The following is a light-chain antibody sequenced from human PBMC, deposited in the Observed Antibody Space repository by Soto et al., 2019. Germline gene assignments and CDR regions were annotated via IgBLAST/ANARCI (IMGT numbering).Light chain of an antibody. Sequence: QSALTQPASVSGSLGHSITISCTGTNSDVGAYNSVSWYQQHPGKAPKLIIYDVSNRPSGVSNRFSGSKSGNTASLTISALRGEDEADYYCTSYTGSTTPYVFGIGTQLTVL. CDR3: TSYTGSTTPYV. CDR1: NSDVGAYNS. V-gene: IGLV2-14*01. J-gene: IGLJ7*01. CDR2: DVS.